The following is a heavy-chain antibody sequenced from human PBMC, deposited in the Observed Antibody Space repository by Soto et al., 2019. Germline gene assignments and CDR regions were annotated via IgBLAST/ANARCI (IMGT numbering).Heavy chain of an antibody. J-gene: IGHJ4*02. V-gene: IGHV3-30-3*01. Sequence: GGSLRLSCVASGFSFKNYAMHWVRQAPGKGLDWVALISYDGSDTYYAGSVKGRITISRDNSKDTLYLVLNSVRPDDTAVYYCASEQWLGFWGQGTLVTVSS. CDR2: ISYDGSDT. CDR1: GFSFKNYA. CDR3: ASEQWLGF. D-gene: IGHD6-19*01.